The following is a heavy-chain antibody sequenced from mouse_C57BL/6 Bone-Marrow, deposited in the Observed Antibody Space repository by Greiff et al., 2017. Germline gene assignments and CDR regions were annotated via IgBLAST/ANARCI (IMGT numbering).Heavy chain of an antibody. CDR3: ASPPSYCSWFAY. CDR1: GYAFTNYL. V-gene: IGHV1-54*01. CDR2: INPGSGGT. Sequence: QVQLQQSGAELVRPGTSVKVSCKASGYAFTNYLIEWVKQRPGQGLEWIGVINPGSGGTNYNEKFKGKATLTADKSSSTAYMQLSSLTSEDSAVYFCASPPSYCSWFAYWGQGTLVTVSA. D-gene: IGHD2-10*01. J-gene: IGHJ3*01.